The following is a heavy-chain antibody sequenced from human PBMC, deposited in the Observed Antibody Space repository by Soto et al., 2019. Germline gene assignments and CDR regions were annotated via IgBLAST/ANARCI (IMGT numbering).Heavy chain of an antibody. CDR1: GYSFTGYY. V-gene: IGHV1-2*02. D-gene: IGHD2-8*02. CDR2: INPDSGAT. J-gene: IGHJ4*02. Sequence: SVKVSCKASGYSFTGYYIHWVRQAPGQGLEWMGWINPDSGATNYAQNFQGRVTLTSDTSISTASMDLTSLTSDDTAVYYCARGDDGTGGYPFPYFDYWGQGTLVTVAS. CDR3: ARGDDGTGGYPFPYFDY.